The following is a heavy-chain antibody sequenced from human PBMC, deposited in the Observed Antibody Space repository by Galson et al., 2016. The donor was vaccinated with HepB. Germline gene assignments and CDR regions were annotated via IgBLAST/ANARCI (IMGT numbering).Heavy chain of an antibody. D-gene: IGHD3-10*01. J-gene: IGHJ6*02. Sequence: SVKVSCKASGYSFSSHYIHWVRQAPGQGLEWMGIINPSGGNTTYAQKFQGRVTMTNDTSTNTVYMQLTSLRSEDTAAYFCARERVTMDRGVILYYYDMDVWGQGTTVIVSS. CDR3: ARERVTMDRGVILYYYDMDV. CDR2: INPSGGNT. CDR1: GYSFSSHY. V-gene: IGHV1-46*01.